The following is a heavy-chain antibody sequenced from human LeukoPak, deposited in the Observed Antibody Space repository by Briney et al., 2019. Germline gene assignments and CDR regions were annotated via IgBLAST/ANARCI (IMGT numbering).Heavy chain of an antibody. J-gene: IGHJ4*02. CDR3: AREGFTMVRGAGYYFDY. CDR1: GFTFSSYS. D-gene: IGHD3-10*01. Sequence: GGSLRLSCAASGFTFSSYSMNWVRQAPGKGLEWVSSISSSYIYYADSVKGRFTISRDNAKNSLYLQMNSLRAEDTAVYYCAREGFTMVRGAGYYFDYWGQGTLVTVSS. CDR2: ISSSYI. V-gene: IGHV3-21*01.